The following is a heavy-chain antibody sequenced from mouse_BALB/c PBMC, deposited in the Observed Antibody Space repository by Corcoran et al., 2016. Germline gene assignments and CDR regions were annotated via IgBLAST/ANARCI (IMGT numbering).Heavy chain of an antibody. V-gene: IGHV14-3*02. J-gene: IGHJ1*01. CDR2: IDPANGNT. Sequence: EVQLQQSGSELVKPGASVKLSCTASGFNLKDTYMHWVKQRPEQGLEWIGRIDPANGNTKYDPKFQGKATITADTSSNTDYLQLSSLTSEDTAVYYCARWDWYFDVCGAGTTVTVSS. CDR1: GFNLKDTY. CDR3: ARWDWYFDV.